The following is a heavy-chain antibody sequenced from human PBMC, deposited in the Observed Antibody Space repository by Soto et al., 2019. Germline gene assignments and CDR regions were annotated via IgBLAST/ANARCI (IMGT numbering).Heavy chain of an antibody. CDR3: ARDRAIHDFNSYSFDY. J-gene: IGHJ4*02. V-gene: IGHV3-30-3*01. Sequence: GGSLRLSCAASGFTFSSSAMHWVRQAPGKGLEWVALISFDGSNEYSADSVKGRFTISRDNSKNTLYLQMNGLSPEDTAVYYCARDRAIHDFNSYSFDYWGQGTLVTVSS. CDR2: ISFDGSNE. CDR1: GFTFSSSA. D-gene: IGHD2-21*02.